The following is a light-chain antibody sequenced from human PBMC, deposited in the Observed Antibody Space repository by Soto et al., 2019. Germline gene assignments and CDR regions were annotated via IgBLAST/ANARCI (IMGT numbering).Light chain of an antibody. V-gene: IGKV3-20*01. J-gene: IGKJ5*01. Sequence: EVVMTQSPATLSVSPGERATLSCRASQSVSSNLAWYQQKPGQAPRLLISGASNRATGIPDRFSGSGSGTDFTLTISRLEPEDFAVYYCQHYGSSPPITFGQGTRLEIK. CDR2: GAS. CDR3: QHYGSSPPIT. CDR1: QSVSSN.